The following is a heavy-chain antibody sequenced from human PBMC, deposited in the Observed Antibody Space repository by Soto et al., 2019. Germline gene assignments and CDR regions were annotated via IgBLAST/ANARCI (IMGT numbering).Heavy chain of an antibody. Sequence: SETLSLTCTVSGGSVSSGSYYWSWIRQPPGKGLEWIGYIYYSGSTNYNPSLKSRVTISVDTSKNQFSLKLSSVTAADTAVYYCARGIEGWYQGRYYYGMDVWGQGTTVNVSS. CDR2: IYYSGST. V-gene: IGHV4-61*01. CDR3: ARGIEGWYQGRYYYGMDV. J-gene: IGHJ6*02. CDR1: GGSVSSGSYY. D-gene: IGHD6-19*01.